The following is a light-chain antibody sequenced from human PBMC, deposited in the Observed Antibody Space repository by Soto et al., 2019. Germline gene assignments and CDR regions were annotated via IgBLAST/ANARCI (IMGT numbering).Light chain of an antibody. CDR3: CSYAVTYYV. CDR1: SSDVGGYNY. Sequence: QSALTQPRSVSGSPGQSVTISCTGTSSDVGGYNYVSWYQQHPGKAPKFMIYDVSKRPSGVPDRFSDSKSGNTASLTISGLQAEDEADYYCCSYAVTYYVFGTGTKVTVL. CDR2: DVS. V-gene: IGLV2-11*01. J-gene: IGLJ1*01.